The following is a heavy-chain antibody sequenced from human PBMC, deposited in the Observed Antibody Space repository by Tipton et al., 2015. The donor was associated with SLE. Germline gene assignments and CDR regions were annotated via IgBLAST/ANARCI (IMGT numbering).Heavy chain of an antibody. CDR1: GGSISSSNW. D-gene: IGHD6-19*01. V-gene: IGHV4-4*02. CDR2: IYHSGST. J-gene: IGHJ3*02. Sequence: TLSLTCAVSGGSISSSNWWSWVRQPPGKGLEWIGEIYHSGSTNYNPSLKSRVTISVGTSKNQFSLKLSSVTAADTAVYYCARDRVPYSSGCFDIWGQGTMVTVSS. CDR3: ARDRVPYSSGCFDI.